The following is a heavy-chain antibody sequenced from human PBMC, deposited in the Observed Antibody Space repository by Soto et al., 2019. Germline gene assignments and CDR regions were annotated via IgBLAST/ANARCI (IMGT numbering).Heavy chain of an antibody. D-gene: IGHD6-19*01. V-gene: IGHV3-73*01. CDR3: TRHVLVAGLETY. CDR2: IRSKANSYAT. Sequence: QAGGSLRLSCASSWFTFSGSAMHWVRQASGKGLEWVGRIRSKANSYATAYAASVKGGFTISRDDSKNTAYLQMNSLKTEDTAVYYCTRHVLVAGLETYWGQGTLVTVSS. CDR1: WFTFSGSA. J-gene: IGHJ4*02.